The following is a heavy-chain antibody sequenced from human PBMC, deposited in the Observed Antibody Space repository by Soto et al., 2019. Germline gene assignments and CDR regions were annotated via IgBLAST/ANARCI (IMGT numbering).Heavy chain of an antibody. CDR1: GFTFSIYA. Sequence: GGSLRLSCAASGFTFSIYAMTWVRQAPGKGLEWVSTIGGSGGDTSYADFVRGQFTISGDNSRNTLYLQMNSLRAEDTAVYYCVKDAPGSGWLSDYWGRGTLVTVSS. CDR2: IGGSGGDT. J-gene: IGHJ4*02. CDR3: VKDAPGSGWLSDY. V-gene: IGHV3-23*01. D-gene: IGHD3-22*01.